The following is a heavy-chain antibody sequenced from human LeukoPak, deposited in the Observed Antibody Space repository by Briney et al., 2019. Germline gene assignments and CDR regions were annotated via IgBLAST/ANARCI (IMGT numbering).Heavy chain of an antibody. J-gene: IGHJ4*02. CDR2: ICYSGST. CDR1: GGSISSYY. Sequence: SQTLRLTCTASGGSISSYYWSWVRQPPGKGLEWIGYICYSGSTNYNPSLKSRVTISVDTSKTQFSLKLSSVTAADTAVYYYARETLPFGSTRELLPVWGQGTLVTVSS. V-gene: IGHV4-59*01. CDR3: ARETLPFGSTRELLPV. D-gene: IGHD1-26*01.